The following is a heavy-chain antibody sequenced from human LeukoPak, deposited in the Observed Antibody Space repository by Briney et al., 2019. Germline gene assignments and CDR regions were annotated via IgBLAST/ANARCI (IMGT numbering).Heavy chain of an antibody. CDR3: ARDGDYGSGSYNPLGMDV. J-gene: IGHJ6*04. CDR2: IIPIFGTA. CDR1: GGTFSSYA. D-gene: IGHD3-10*01. V-gene: IGHV1-69*06. Sequence: SVKVSCKASGGTFSSYAISWVRQAPGQGLEWMGGIIPIFGTANYAQKFQGRVTTTADKSTSTAYMELSSLRSEDTAVYYCARDGDYGSGSYNPLGMDVWGKGTTVTVSS.